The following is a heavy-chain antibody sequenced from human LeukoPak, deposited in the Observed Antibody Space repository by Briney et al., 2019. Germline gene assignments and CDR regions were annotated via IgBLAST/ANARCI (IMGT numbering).Heavy chain of an antibody. D-gene: IGHD3-10*01. J-gene: IGHJ6*02. V-gene: IGHV1-18*01. Sequence: GASVKVSCKASGYTFTSYGISWVRQAPGQGLEWMGWISAYNGNTNYAQKLQGRVTMTTDTSTSTAYMEPRSLRSDDTAVYYCASHYGSGSYWSSHYYGMDVWGQGTTVTVSS. CDR3: ASHYGSGSYWSSHYYGMDV. CDR1: GYTFTSYG. CDR2: ISAYNGNT.